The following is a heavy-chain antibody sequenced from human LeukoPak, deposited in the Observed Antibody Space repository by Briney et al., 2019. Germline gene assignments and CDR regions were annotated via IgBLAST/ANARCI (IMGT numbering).Heavy chain of an antibody. CDR2: IYYSGST. CDR1: GGSISSSSYY. CDR3: ATTPRWLRFLGWLSGGNAFDI. D-gene: IGHD3-3*01. V-gene: IGHV4-39*05. Sequence: SETPSLTCTVSGGSISSSSYYWGWIRQPPGKGLEWIGSIYYSGSTYYNPSLKSRVTISVDTSKNQFSLKLSSVTAADTAVYYCATTPRWLRFLGWLSGGNAFDIWGQGTMVTVSS. J-gene: IGHJ3*02.